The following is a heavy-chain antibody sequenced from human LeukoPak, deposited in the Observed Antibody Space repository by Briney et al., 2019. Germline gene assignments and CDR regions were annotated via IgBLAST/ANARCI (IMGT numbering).Heavy chain of an antibody. D-gene: IGHD2-21*01. CDR3: ARRDYRAWFDP. CDR2: VYYTGSI. V-gene: IGHV4-39*01. J-gene: IGHJ5*02. Sequence: SETLSLTCSVSGGSISASSHYWAGVRQPPGKGLEWIGSVYYTGSIRYNTSLKSRVTISVDMSKNDLFLTLSSVTAADTAFYSCARRDYRAWFDPWGQGIVVTVSP. CDR1: GGSISASSHY.